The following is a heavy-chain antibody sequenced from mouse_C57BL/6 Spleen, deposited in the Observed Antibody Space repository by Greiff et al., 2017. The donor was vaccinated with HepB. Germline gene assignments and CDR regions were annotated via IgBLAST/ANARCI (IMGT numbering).Heavy chain of an antibody. V-gene: IGHV5-17*01. CDR1: GFTFSDYG. J-gene: IGHJ4*01. CDR3: ARPYDGPYYYAMDY. Sequence: EVQVVESGGGLVKPGGSLKLSCAASGFTFSDYGMHWVRQAPEKGLEWVAYISSGSSTIYYADTVKGRFTISRDNAKNTLFLQMTSLRSEDTAMYYCARPYDGPYYYAMDYWGQGTSVTVSS. CDR2: ISSGSSTI. D-gene: IGHD2-3*01.